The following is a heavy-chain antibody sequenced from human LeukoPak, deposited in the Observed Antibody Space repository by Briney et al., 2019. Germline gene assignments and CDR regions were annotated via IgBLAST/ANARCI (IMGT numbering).Heavy chain of an antibody. V-gene: IGHV3-7*04. CDR1: EFTFNRYW. Sequence: TGGSLRLSCAASEFTFNRYWMSWVRQAPGKGLEWVANIKYDGSEAHYVDSVKGRFTISRDNAKNSLSLQMNSLNVDDTGVYFCTRDALFGSGRTHLDFWSQGTLVCVSS. J-gene: IGHJ4*02. CDR3: TRDALFGSGRTHLDF. CDR2: IKYDGSEA. D-gene: IGHD3-10*01.